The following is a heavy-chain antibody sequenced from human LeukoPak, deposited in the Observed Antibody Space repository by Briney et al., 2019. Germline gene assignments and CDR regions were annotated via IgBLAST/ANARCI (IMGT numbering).Heavy chain of an antibody. D-gene: IGHD3-10*01. CDR3: AKAAGDYYYYGMDV. CDR2: ISWNSGSI. J-gene: IGHJ6*02. V-gene: IGHV3-9*01. CDR1: GFTFDDYA. Sequence: GGSLRLSCAASGFTFDDYAMHWVRQAPGKGLEWVSGISWNSGSIGYADSVKGRFTISRDNAKNSLYLQMNSLRAEDTALYYCAKAAGDYYYYGMDVWGQGTTVTVSS.